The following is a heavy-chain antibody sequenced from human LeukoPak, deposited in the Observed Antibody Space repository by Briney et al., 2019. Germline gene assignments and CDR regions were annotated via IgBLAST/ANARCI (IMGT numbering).Heavy chain of an antibody. V-gene: IGHV4-38-2*01. Sequence: PSETLSLTCAVSGYSHSSGYYWGWIRQPPGKALEWIGSIYHSGSTYYNPSLKSRVTISVDTSKNQFSLKLSSVTAADTAVYYCASYCSGGSCYNYHAFDIWGQGTMVTVSS. J-gene: IGHJ3*02. CDR3: ASYCSGGSCYNYHAFDI. CDR1: GYSHSSGYY. CDR2: IYHSGST. D-gene: IGHD2-15*01.